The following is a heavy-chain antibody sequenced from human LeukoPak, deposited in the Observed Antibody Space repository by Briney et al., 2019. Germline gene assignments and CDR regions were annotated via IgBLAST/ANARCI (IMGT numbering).Heavy chain of an antibody. J-gene: IGHJ4*02. D-gene: IGHD4-23*01. CDR3: ARNENPDYGGNEYDY. CDR1: GGSISSSSYY. Sequence: PSETLSLTCTVSGGSISSSSYYWGWIRQPPGKGLEWIGSIYYNGSTYYNPSLKSRVTISVDTSKNQFSLKLSSVTAADTAVYYCARNENPDYGGNEYDYWGQGTLVTVSS. CDR2: IYYNGST. V-gene: IGHV4-39*01.